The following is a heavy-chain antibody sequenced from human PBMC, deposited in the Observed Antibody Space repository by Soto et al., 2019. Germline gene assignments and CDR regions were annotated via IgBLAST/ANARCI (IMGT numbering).Heavy chain of an antibody. CDR1: GGTFYTYT. CDR3: ARIPRYSFPTSDDLDS. V-gene: IGHV1-69*13. J-gene: IGHJ4*02. CDR2: ITPIYPTT. Sequence: SVKVSCKASGGTFYTYTFSWVRQAPGQGLEWMGSITPIYPTTNYVEKFQGRLTVTADGSTNTAYMELNSLTSEDTAVYYCARIPRYSFPTSDDLDSWGQGTLVTVSS. D-gene: IGHD5-18*01.